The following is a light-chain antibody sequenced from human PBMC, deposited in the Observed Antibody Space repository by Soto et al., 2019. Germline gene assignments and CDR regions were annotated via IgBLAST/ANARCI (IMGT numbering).Light chain of an antibody. CDR3: SSYTSSSTLV. J-gene: IGLJ1*01. CDR1: SSDVGGYNY. V-gene: IGLV2-14*01. Sequence: QSVLTQPASVSGSPGQSITISCTGTSSDVGGYNYVSWYQQHPGKAPKLMIYDVSNRPSGASNRFSGSKSGNTASLTISGLQAEDEADSYCSSYTSSSTLVFGTGTKVTVL. CDR2: DVS.